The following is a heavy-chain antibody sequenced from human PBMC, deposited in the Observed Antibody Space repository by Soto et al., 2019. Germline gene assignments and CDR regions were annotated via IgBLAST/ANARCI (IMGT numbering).Heavy chain of an antibody. V-gene: IGHV4-30-4*01. Sequence: SETLSLTCTVSGGSISSGDYYWSWIRQPPGKGLEWIGYIYYSGSTHYNPSLKSRVTISVDTSKNQFSLKLSSVTAADTAVYYCAREGNLYYDILTGYSYLDYWGQGTLVTVSS. CDR2: IYYSGST. D-gene: IGHD3-9*01. J-gene: IGHJ4*02. CDR3: AREGNLYYDILTGYSYLDY. CDR1: GGSISSGDYY.